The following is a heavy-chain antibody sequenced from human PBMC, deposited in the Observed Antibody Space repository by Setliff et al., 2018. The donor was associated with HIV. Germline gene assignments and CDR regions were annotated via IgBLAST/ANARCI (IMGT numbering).Heavy chain of an antibody. CDR2: MYSGGHT. Sequence: GGSLRLSCAASALTVSNNFMHWVRQAPGKGLEWVSVMYSGGHTYYADPVKGRFTISRDDSKNTLYLQMSSLRVEDTALYYCARAGSGYDDAFDIWGQGTMVTV. CDR1: ALTVSNNF. J-gene: IGHJ3*02. D-gene: IGHD5-12*01. V-gene: IGHV3-66*02. CDR3: ARAGSGYDDAFDI.